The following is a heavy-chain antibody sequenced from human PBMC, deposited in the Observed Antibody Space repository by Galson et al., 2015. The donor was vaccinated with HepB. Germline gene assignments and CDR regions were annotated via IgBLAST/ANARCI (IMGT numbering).Heavy chain of an antibody. CDR3: ARELAAAGTVNWFDP. CDR2: IDPSDSYT. J-gene: IGHJ5*02. CDR1: GYSFTSYW. V-gene: IGHV5-10-1*01. Sequence: QSGAEVKKPGESLRISYKGSGYSFTSYWISWVRQMPGKGLEWMGRIDPSDSYTNYSPSFQGHVTISADKSISTAYLQWSSLKASDTAMYYCARELAAAGTVNWFDPWGQGTLVTVSS. D-gene: IGHD6-13*01.